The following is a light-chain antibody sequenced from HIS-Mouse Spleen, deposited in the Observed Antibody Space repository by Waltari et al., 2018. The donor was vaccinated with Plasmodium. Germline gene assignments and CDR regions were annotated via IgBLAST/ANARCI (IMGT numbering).Light chain of an antibody. J-gene: IGLJ2*01. CDR3: CSYAGSYTWV. V-gene: IGLV2-11*01. Sequence: QSALTQPRSVSGSPGQSVTISCTGTSSDVGGYNYVSWYQQHPGKAPKLMIYDGSKRPSGVPERFSGSKSGNTASLTISGLQAEDGADYYCCSYAGSYTWVFGGGTKLTVL. CDR2: DGS. CDR1: SSDVGGYNY.